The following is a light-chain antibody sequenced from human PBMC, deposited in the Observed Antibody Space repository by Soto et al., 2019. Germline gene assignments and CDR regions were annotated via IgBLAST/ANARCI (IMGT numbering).Light chain of an antibody. Sequence: DIQMTQSPSSLSASVGDRVTITCRASQSISTYLNWYQQKPGRAPKLLIYDASSLQTGVPSRFSASGSGTEFTLTLNSLQPEDFGSYYCQQNYIIPYTFGQGTKLEI. CDR3: QQNYIIPYT. J-gene: IGKJ2*01. V-gene: IGKV1-39*01. CDR2: DAS. CDR1: QSISTY.